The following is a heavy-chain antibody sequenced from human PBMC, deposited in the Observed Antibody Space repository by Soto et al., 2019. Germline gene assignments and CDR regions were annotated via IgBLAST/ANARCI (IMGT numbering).Heavy chain of an antibody. CDR2: IRRKADSYTT. CDR3: AMLGGWSGGSSGMDV. Sequence: EVQLVESGGGLVQPGGSLRLSCAASGLIFSDYHMDWVRQAPGKGLAWVGRIRRKADSYTTAYASSVKGRFNSSRDDSKSSLYLQKNTLKSEDTAVYYCAMLGGWSGGSSGMDVWGQGTTVTVSS. CDR1: GLIFSDYH. V-gene: IGHV3-72*01. D-gene: IGHD6-19*01. J-gene: IGHJ6*02.